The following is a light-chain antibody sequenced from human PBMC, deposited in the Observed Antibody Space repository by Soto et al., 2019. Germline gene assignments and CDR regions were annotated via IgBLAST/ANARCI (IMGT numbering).Light chain of an antibody. Sequence: EIVLTQSPGTLSLSPGERATLSCRASRSVSSSYLAWYQQKPGQAPRLLIYGASSRATGIPDRFSGSGSGTDFTLTISRLEPEDLAVYYCQQYGSSPRTFGQGTKVDIK. CDR1: RSVSSSY. J-gene: IGKJ1*01. CDR2: GAS. V-gene: IGKV3-20*01. CDR3: QQYGSSPRT.